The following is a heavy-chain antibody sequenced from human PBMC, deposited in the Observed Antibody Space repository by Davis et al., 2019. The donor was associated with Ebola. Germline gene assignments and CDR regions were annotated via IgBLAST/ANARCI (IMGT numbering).Heavy chain of an antibody. D-gene: IGHD2-2*01. CDR1: GYTFTSYY. V-gene: IGHV1-46*01. CDR3: ARDGPVVPAAIVERVGYYGMDV. CDR2: INPSGGST. Sequence: AASVKVSCKASGYTFTSYYMHWVRQAPGQGLEWMGIINPSGGSTSYAQKFQGRVTMTRDTSTSTVYMELRTLRSDDTAVYYCARDGPVVPAAIVERVGYYGMDVWGKGTTVTVSS. J-gene: IGHJ6*04.